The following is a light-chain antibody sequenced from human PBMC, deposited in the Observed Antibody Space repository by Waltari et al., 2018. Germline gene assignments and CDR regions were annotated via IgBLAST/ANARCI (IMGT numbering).Light chain of an antibody. J-gene: IGKJ4*01. Sequence: DIQMTQSPSTLSASVGDRVTITCRASQSISSWLAWYQQKPGKAPKLLTDDASSLESGVPSRFSGSGSGTEFTLTISSLQPDDFATYYCQQYNSYPLTFGGGTKVEIK. CDR2: DAS. CDR1: QSISSW. V-gene: IGKV1-5*01. CDR3: QQYNSYPLT.